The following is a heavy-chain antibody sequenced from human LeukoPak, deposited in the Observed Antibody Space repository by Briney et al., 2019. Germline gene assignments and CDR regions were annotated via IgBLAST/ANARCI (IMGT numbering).Heavy chain of an antibody. Sequence: GASVKVSCKASGGTFSSYAISCVRQAPGQGLEWMGGIIPIFGTANYAQKFQGRVTITADKSTSTAYMELSSLRSEDTAVYYCARAKRQLAYFDYWGQGTLVTVSS. CDR2: IIPIFGTA. V-gene: IGHV1-69*06. CDR1: GGTFSSYA. CDR3: ARAKRQLAYFDY. D-gene: IGHD6-6*01. J-gene: IGHJ4*02.